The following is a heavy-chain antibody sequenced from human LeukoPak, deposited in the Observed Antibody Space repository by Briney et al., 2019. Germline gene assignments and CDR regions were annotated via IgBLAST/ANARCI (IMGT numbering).Heavy chain of an antibody. V-gene: IGHV3-23*01. D-gene: IGHD3-16*01. J-gene: IGHJ6*02. Sequence: GGFLRLSCAASGFTFSSYAMGWVRQAPGKGLECVSSISGTGGNANYADSVKGRFTTSRDNSKNTLFLQMNSLRADDTAVYYCARLIGNYYYYGLDVWGQGTTVTVSS. CDR3: ARLIGNYYYYGLDV. CDR2: ISGTGGNA. CDR1: GFTFSSYA.